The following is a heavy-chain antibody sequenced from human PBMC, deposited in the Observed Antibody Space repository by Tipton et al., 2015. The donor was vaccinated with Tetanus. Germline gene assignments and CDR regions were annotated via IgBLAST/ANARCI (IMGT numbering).Heavy chain of an antibody. CDR3: ARDRAVPVQADGTDV. J-gene: IGHJ6*02. D-gene: IGHD6-19*01. CDR2: ISPFTGDT. V-gene: IGHV1-18*01. Sequence: QSGAEVKKPGASVKVSCKASGYTFTHYGISWVRQAPGQGLEWVGWISPFTGDTEYAQNLQDRLILTTDTSTATAYVEVRSLTSDYTAVYYCARDRAVPVQADGTDVWGQGTAVTVSS. CDR1: GYTFTHYG.